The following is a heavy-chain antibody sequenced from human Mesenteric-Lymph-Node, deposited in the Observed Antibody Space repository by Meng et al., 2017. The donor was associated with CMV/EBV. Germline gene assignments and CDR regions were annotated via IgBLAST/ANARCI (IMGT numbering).Heavy chain of an antibody. CDR2: INTDGSIT. CDR3: ARDYCSSTSCYYYYGMDV. Sequence: GESLKISCVASGFTFSTSWIHWVRQAPGKGPVWVSIINTDGSITRYVDSVKGRFTISRDNAKNSLYLQMNSLRAEDTAVYYCARDYCSSTSCYYYYGMDVWGQGTTVTVSS. J-gene: IGHJ6*02. CDR1: GFTFSTSW. V-gene: IGHV3-74*01. D-gene: IGHD2-2*01.